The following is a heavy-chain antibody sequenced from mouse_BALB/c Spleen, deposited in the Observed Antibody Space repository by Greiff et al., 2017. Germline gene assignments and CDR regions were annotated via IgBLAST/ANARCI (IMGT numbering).Heavy chain of an antibody. D-gene: IGHD1-1*01. V-gene: IGHV3-6*02. CDR3: ARYYYGSCFDY. Sequence: VQLKESGPGLVKPSQSLSLTCSVTGYSITSGYYWNWIRQFPGNKLEWMGYISYDGSNNYNPSLKNRISITRDTSKNQFFLKLNSVTTEDTATYYCARYYYGSCFDYWGQGTTLTVSS. CDR2: ISYDGSN. J-gene: IGHJ2*01. CDR1: GYSITSGYY.